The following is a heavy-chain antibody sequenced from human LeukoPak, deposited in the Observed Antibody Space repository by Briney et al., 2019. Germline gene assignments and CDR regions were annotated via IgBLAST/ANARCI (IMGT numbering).Heavy chain of an antibody. CDR3: ATDPVGYCSSDSCYSVDY. J-gene: IGHJ4*02. CDR2: FDPEDGET. D-gene: IGHD2-15*01. V-gene: IGHV1-24*01. Sequence: ASVKVSCKVSGYTLTELSMHWVRQAPGKGLEWMGGFDPEDGETIYAQKFQGRVTMTEDTSIDTVYMELSGLRSEDTAMYYCATDPVGYCSSDSCYSVDYWGQETLVTVSS. CDR1: GYTLTELS.